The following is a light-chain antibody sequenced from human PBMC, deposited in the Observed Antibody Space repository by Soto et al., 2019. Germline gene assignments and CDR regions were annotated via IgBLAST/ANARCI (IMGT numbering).Light chain of an antibody. CDR1: QSVLYSSNNKNY. Sequence: DIVMTQSPDSLAVSLGERATINCKSSQSVLYSSNNKNYLTWYQLKPGQPPKLLIYWASTRESGVPDRFSGSWSGEDFLPTSSLRHADVVVDYCYQQYYDSPLTFGPGTTVDIK. CDR2: WAS. V-gene: IGKV4-1*01. J-gene: IGKJ1*01. CDR3: QQYYDSPLT.